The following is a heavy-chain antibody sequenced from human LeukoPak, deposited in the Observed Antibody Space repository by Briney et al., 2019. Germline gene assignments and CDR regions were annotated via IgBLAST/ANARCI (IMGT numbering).Heavy chain of an antibody. CDR3: ARVVRITMVRGVNPLFDY. D-gene: IGHD3-10*01. Sequence: PGGSLRLSCAASGFTFSDYYMSWIRQAPGKGLEWVSYISGSGSTIYYADSVKGRFTISRDNAKNSLYLQMNSLRAEDTAVYYCARVVRITMVRGVNPLFDYWGQGTLVTVSS. V-gene: IGHV3-11*04. CDR2: ISGSGSTI. CDR1: GFTFSDYY. J-gene: IGHJ4*02.